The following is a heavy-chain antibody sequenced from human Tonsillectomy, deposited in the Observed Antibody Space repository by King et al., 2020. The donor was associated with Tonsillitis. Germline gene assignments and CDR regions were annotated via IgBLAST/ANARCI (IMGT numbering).Heavy chain of an antibody. J-gene: IGHJ6*02. Sequence: QLQESGPGLVKPSETLSLTCTCSGYSISSYYWGWIPQPPGKGLEWVGNIYYSGSTNQNPSLKSRVTTPVDTSKNQFSLKLSSVTAADTAVYYCARDKVCSGYYCAYGMDVWGQGTTVTVSS. V-gene: IGHV4-59*01. CDR2: IYYSGST. D-gene: IGHD3-22*01. CDR3: ARDKVCSGYYCAYGMDV. CDR1: GYSISSYY.